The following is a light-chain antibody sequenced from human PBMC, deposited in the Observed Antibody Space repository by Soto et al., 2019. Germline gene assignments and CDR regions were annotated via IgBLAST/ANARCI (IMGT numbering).Light chain of an antibody. CDR1: GSNIGSHT. CDR3: VTWDDSLNGPV. V-gene: IGLV1-44*01. Sequence: QSALTQPPSASGTPGQRVTISCSGSGSNIGSHTVNWYQQLPGTAPKLLIYTDDQRPSAVPDRFSGSKSGTSASLAISGPKSEDEADYNCVTWDDSLNGPVFGGGTKLTVL. CDR2: TDD. J-gene: IGLJ2*01.